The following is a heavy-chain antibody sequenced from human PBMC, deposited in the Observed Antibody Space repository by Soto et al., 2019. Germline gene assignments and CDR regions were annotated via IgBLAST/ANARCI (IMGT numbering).Heavy chain of an antibody. Sequence: EVRLLESGGGLVHPGESLRLSCGASGFTFSNCVMTWVRQAPGKGLEWVSCITDSGTGTYYADSVKGRFTISRDNSKNTMYLQMNNLRAEDTGVYYCAKGLINGRWYAEDWGQGTLVTVSS. CDR3: AKGLINGRWYAED. CDR2: ITDSGTGT. D-gene: IGHD6-13*01. J-gene: IGHJ4*02. CDR1: GFTFSNCV. V-gene: IGHV3-23*01.